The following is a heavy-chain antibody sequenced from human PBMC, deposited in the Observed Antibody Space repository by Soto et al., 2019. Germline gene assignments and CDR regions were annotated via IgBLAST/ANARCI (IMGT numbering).Heavy chain of an antibody. D-gene: IGHD2-8*01. V-gene: IGHV4-59*08. CDR3: ARHQSYCTNGVCYRPLNYYYYYMDV. Sequence: SETLSLTCTVSGGSISSYYWSWIRQPPGKGLEWIGYIYYSGSTNYNPSLKSRVTISVDTSKNQLSLKLSSVTAADTAVFYCARHQSYCTNGVCYRPLNYYYYYMDVWGKGTTVTVSS. J-gene: IGHJ6*03. CDR2: IYYSGST. CDR1: GGSISSYY.